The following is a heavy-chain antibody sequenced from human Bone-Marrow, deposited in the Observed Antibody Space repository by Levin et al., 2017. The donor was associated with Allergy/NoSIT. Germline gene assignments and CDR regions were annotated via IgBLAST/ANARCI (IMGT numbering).Heavy chain of an antibody. CDR3: ARVGDYGDYEYFQH. V-gene: IGHV7-4-1*02. Sequence: GESLKISCQASGYTFTSYAMNWVRQAPGQGLEWMGWINTNTGNPTYAQGFTGRFVFSLDTSVSTAYLQISSLKAEDTAVYYCARVGDYGDYEYFQHWGQGTLVTVSS. D-gene: IGHD4-17*01. CDR2: INTNTGNP. J-gene: IGHJ1*01. CDR1: GYTFTSYA.